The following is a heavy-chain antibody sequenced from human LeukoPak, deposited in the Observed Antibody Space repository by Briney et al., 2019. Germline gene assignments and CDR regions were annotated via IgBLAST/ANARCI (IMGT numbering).Heavy chain of an antibody. CDR1: GFIFTNYA. J-gene: IGHJ4*02. V-gene: IGHV3-23*01. CDR3: VRSLDY. CDR2: ISGGGGST. Sequence: GGSLRLSCAASGFIFTNYAMSWVRQAPGKGPEWVAAISGGGGSTSHADSVKGRFTISRDNSKNTVYLQMNRLRVEDTALYYCVRSLDYWGQGTLVTVSS.